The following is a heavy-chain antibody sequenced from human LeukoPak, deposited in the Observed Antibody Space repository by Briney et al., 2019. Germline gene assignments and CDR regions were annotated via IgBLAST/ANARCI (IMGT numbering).Heavy chain of an antibody. Sequence: SETLSLTCAVSGGFFSGYYWSWIRQPPGKGLEWIGEINHSGSTNYNPSLKSRVTISADTSKNQFSLKLSSVTAADTAVYYCARDGYNYGFDYWGQGTLVTVSS. D-gene: IGHD5-24*01. V-gene: IGHV4-34*01. J-gene: IGHJ4*02. CDR1: GGFFSGYY. CDR2: INHSGST. CDR3: ARDGYNYGFDY.